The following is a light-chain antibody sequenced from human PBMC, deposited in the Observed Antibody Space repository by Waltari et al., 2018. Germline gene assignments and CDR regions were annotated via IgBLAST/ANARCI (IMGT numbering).Light chain of an antibody. CDR3: SSYSTSITPYV. Sequence: QHHPGKAPKLMIYDVSSRPSVVSNRFFGSKSGTTASLTVSGLQAEDEAVYFCSSYSTSITPYVFGAGTKVTVL. V-gene: IGLV2-14*03. J-gene: IGLJ1*01. CDR2: DVS.